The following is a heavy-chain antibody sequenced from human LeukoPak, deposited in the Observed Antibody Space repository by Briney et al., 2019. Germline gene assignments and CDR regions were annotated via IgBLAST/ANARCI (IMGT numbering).Heavy chain of an antibody. CDR3: ARGRYSSSCDY. Sequence: SQTLSLTCTVSGGSISSGGYYWSWIRQHPGKGLEWIGYIYYSGSTNYNPSLKSRVTISVDTSKNQFSLKLSSVTAADTAVYYCARGRYSSSCDYWGQGTLVTVSS. CDR1: GGSISSGGYY. CDR2: IYYSGST. D-gene: IGHD6-13*01. V-gene: IGHV4-31*03. J-gene: IGHJ4*02.